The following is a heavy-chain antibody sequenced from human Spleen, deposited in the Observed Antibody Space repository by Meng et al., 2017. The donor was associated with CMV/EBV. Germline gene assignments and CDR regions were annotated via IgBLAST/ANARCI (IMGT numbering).Heavy chain of an antibody. D-gene: IGHD1-1*01. CDR3: AGGRTGINWFDP. V-gene: IGHV3-23*01. Sequence: GESLKISCAASGFTFSSYAMSWVRQAPGKGLEWVSAISGSGGSTYYADSVKGRFTISRDNSKNTLYLQMNSLRAEDTAVYYCAGGRTGINWFDPWGQGTLVTVSS. CDR2: ISGSGGST. CDR1: GFTFSSYA. J-gene: IGHJ5*02.